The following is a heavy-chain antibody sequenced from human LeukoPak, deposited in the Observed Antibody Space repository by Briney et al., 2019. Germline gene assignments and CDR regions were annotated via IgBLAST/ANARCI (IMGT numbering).Heavy chain of an antibody. CDR1: GFTFSSHW. J-gene: IGHJ4*02. D-gene: IGHD3-16*01. CDR3: ARGITGMAFFDY. CDR2: INSDGSST. V-gene: IGHV3-74*03. Sequence: QPGGSLRLSCAASGFTFSSHWMHWVRQAPGKGLVWVSRINSDGSSTKYADSVKGRFTISRDNAKNSLYLQMNSLRDEDTGVYYCARGITGMAFFDYWGQGTLVTVSS.